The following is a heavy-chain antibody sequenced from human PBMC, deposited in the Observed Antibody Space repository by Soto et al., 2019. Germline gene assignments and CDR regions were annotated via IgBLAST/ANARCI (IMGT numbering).Heavy chain of an antibody. D-gene: IGHD3-22*01. CDR1: GGSFSGYY. J-gene: IGHJ5*02. CDR3: ARRHTYSSGYFGWFDP. V-gene: IGHV4-34*01. Sequence: SETLSLTCAVYGGSFSGYYWSWIRQPPGKGLEWIGEINHSGSTNYNPSLKSRVTISVDTPKNQFSLKPSSVTAADTAVYYCARRHTYSSGYFGWFDPWGQGTLVTVSS. CDR2: INHSGST.